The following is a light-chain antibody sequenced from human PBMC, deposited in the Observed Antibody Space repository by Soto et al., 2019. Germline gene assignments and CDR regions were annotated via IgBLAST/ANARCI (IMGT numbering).Light chain of an antibody. CDR1: QGISTW. J-gene: IGKJ2*01. CDR3: LQSDSFPHT. Sequence: DIQMTQSPSSVSGSVGDRVTITCRASQGISTWLAWYQQKPGSAPKLLIYAASSLQSGVPSRFSGSGSGTYFTLTITSLQPEDFATYYCLQSDSFPHTFGQGTKLQIK. V-gene: IGKV1-12*01. CDR2: AAS.